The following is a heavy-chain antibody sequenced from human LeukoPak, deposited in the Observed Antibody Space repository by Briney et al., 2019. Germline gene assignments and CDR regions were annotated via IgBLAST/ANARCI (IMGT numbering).Heavy chain of an antibody. Sequence: GASVKVSCKASGYTFTSYGISWVRQAPGQGLEWMGWISAYNGNTNYAQKLQGRVTMTTDTSTSTAYMELRSLRSDDTAVYYCARAPVTMVRGVVVYCYYGMDVWGQGTTVTVSS. CDR3: ARAPVTMVRGVVVYCYYGMDV. V-gene: IGHV1-18*01. CDR2: ISAYNGNT. D-gene: IGHD3-10*01. J-gene: IGHJ6*02. CDR1: GYTFTSYG.